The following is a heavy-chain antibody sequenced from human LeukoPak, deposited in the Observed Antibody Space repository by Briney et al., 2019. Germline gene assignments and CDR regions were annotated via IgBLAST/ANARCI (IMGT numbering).Heavy chain of an antibody. J-gene: IGHJ4*02. V-gene: IGHV3-66*01. CDR1: GFTVSRYY. Sequence: GGSLRLSCAVSGFTVSRYYMSWVRQAPGKGLEXXXXIYSGDKTYYDDAVKGRFTISRDNSKNKLYLQMNSLRVEDTAVYYCARDRGSGYDPGYFDYWGQGTLVTVSS. D-gene: IGHD5-12*01. CDR3: ARDRGSGYDPGYFDY. CDR2: IYSGDKT.